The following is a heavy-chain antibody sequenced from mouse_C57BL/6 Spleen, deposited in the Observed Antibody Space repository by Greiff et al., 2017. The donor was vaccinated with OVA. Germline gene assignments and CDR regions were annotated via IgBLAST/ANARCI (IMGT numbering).Heavy chain of an antibody. CDR1: GFTFSDYG. Sequence: EVKLVESGGGLVKPGGSLKLSCAASGFTFSDYGMHWVRQAPEKGLEWVAYISSGSSTIYYADTVKGRFTISRDNAKNTLFLQMTSLRSEDTAMYYCAKNYYYYDEVFFTWFAYWGQGTLVTVSA. D-gene: IGHD2-4*01. V-gene: IGHV5-17*01. J-gene: IGHJ3*01. CDR2: ISSGSSTI. CDR3: AKNYYYYDEVFFTWFAY.